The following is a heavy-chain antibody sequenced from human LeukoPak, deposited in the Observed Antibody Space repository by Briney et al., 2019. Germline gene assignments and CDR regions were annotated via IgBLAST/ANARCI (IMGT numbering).Heavy chain of an antibody. CDR3: ARDLTTVTSYYYYYMDV. CDR1: GYTFTGYY. V-gene: IGHV1-69*06. D-gene: IGHD4-17*01. J-gene: IGHJ6*03. Sequence: ASVKVSCKASGYTFTGYYMHWVRQAPGQGLEWMGGIIPIFGTANYAQKFQGRVTISADKSTSTAYMELSSLRSEDTAVSYCARDLTTVTSYYYYYMDVWGKGTTVTVSS. CDR2: IIPIFGTA.